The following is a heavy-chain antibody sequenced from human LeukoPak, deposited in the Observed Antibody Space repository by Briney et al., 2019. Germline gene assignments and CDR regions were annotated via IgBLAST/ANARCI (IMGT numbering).Heavy chain of an antibody. V-gene: IGHV3-30*14. CDR2: ISYDGSKK. Sequence: GRSLRLFCAASGFSFSGYSMHWVRQAPGKGLEWVAVISYDGSKKDYADSVKGRFTISRDNSKNTLYLQMNTLRAEDTAVYYCARYNYDSGSYPASWGQGTLVTVSS. J-gene: IGHJ4*02. CDR3: ARYNYDSGSYPAS. D-gene: IGHD3-10*01. CDR1: GFSFSGYS.